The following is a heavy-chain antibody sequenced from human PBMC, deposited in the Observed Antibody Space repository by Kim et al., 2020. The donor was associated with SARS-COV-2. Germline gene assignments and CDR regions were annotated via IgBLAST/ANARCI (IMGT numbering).Heavy chain of an antibody. J-gene: IGHJ4*02. CDR3: ASPRRDGYNRGLDY. V-gene: IGHV4-39*01. Sequence: NPSLKSRVTISVDTSKNQFSLKLSSVTAADTAVYYCASPRRDGYNRGLDYWGQGTLVTVSS. D-gene: IGHD5-12*01.